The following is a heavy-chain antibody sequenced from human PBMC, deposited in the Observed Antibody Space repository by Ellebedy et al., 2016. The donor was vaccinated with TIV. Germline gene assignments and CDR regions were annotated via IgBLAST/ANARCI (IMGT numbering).Heavy chain of an antibody. V-gene: IGHV3-11*01. CDR2: ISSGGSTI. D-gene: IGHD2-2*01. J-gene: IGHJ5*02. Sequence: GGSLRLSCAASGFIFSDYYMSWIRQAPGKGLEWVSYISSGGSTIYYADPVKGRFTITRDNAKNSLYLQMNTLRAEDTAVYYCARDTRFIDHQHNWFDPWGQGTLVTVSS. CDR3: ARDTRFIDHQHNWFDP. CDR1: GFIFSDYY.